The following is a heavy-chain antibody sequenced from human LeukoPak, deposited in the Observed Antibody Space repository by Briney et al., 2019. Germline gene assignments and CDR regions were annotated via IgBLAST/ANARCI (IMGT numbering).Heavy chain of an antibody. J-gene: IGHJ3*02. CDR2: IYYSGST. D-gene: IGHD1-1*01. V-gene: IGHV4-59*08. CDR1: AVSISRYY. Sequence: PSETLSLTCSVSAVSISRYYWSWIRQPPGKGLEWIGYIYYSGSTNYNPSLKSRVTMSLDTSRNQFSLKLTSVTAADTAVYYCARNWHDYAFDIWGQGTMVTVSS. CDR3: ARNWHDYAFDI.